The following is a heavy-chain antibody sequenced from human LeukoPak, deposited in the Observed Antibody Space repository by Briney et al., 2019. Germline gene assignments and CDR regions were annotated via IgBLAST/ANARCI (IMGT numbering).Heavy chain of an antibody. Sequence: GASVKVSCKASGGTFSSYAISWVRQAPGQGLEWMGGIIPIFGTANYAQEFQGRVTMTTDTSTTTAYMELRSLRSDDTAVYCCARGISTPDDAFDIWGQGTMVTVSS. CDR3: ARGISTPDDAFDI. D-gene: IGHD2-15*01. J-gene: IGHJ3*02. CDR1: GGTFSSYA. V-gene: IGHV1-69*05. CDR2: IIPIFGTA.